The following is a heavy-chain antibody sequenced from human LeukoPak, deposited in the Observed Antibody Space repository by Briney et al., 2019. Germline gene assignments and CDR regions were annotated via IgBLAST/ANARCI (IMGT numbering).Heavy chain of an antibody. J-gene: IGHJ6*02. CDR2: IYPGDSDT. CDR1: GYSFTSYW. Sequence: GESLKISCKASGYSFTSYWIGWVRQMAGKGLVWTGIIYPGDSDTRYSPSFQGQVTISADKSISTAYLQWSSLKASDTAMYYCARGGGGYDYDYYGMDVWGQGTTVTVSS. CDR3: ARGGGGYDYDYYGMDV. D-gene: IGHD5-12*01. V-gene: IGHV5-51*01.